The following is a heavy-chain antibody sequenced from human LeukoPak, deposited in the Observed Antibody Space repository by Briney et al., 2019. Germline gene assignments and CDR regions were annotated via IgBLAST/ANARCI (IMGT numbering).Heavy chain of an antibody. V-gene: IGHV3-66*02. J-gene: IGHJ4*02. CDR2: IGSSGGST. Sequence: PGGSLRLSCVASGFISSGHYIDWVRQAPGKGLEWVSGIGSSGGSTNYADSVKGRFTISRDNSKNTLYLQMNSLRAEDTAVYYCATIYGDYPFDYWGQGTLVTVSS. D-gene: IGHD4-17*01. CDR3: ATIYGDYPFDY. CDR1: GFISSGHY.